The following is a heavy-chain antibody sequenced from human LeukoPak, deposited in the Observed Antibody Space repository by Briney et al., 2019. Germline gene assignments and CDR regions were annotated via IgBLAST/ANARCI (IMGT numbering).Heavy chain of an antibody. CDR3: ARGPITTRSHFDY. CDR2: IIPIFGTA. D-gene: IGHD3-22*01. J-gene: IGHJ4*02. CDR1: GGTFSSYA. V-gene: IGHV1-69*13. Sequence: SVKVSFKASGGTFSSYAISWVRQAPGQGLEWMGGIIPIFGTANYAQKFQGRVTITADESTSTAYMELSSLRSEDTAVYYCARGPITTRSHFDYWGQGTLVTVSS.